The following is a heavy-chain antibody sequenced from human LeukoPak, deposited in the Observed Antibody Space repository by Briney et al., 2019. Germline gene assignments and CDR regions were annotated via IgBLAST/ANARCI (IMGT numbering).Heavy chain of an antibody. CDR2: INEEGSEK. D-gene: IGHD3-10*01. CDR3: ASQVPIFRGGKYFAY. CDR1: GFTFSYYW. V-gene: IGHV3-7*05. J-gene: IGHJ4*02. Sequence: GESLRLSCAASGFTFSYYWMTWVRQAPGKGLEWVANINEEGSEKYYVDSVKGRFTISRDNAKNSLYLHMNSLRAEDTAVYYCASQVPIFRGGKYFAYWGPGTLVTVSS.